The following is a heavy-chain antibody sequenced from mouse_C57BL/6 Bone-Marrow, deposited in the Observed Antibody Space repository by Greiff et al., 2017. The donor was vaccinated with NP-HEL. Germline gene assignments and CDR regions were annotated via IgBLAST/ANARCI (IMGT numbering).Heavy chain of an antibody. D-gene: IGHD2-1*01. CDR2: IYPRSGNT. J-gene: IGHJ1*03. CDR1: GYTFTSYS. CDR3: ARSNYGNYRWYFDV. V-gene: IGHV1-81*01. Sequence: QVQLQQSGAELARPGASVKLSCKASGYTFTSYSISWVKQRTGQGLEWIGEIYPRSGNTYYNEKFKGKATLTADKSSSTAYMELRSLTSEDSAVYFCARSNYGNYRWYFDVWGTGTTVTVSS.